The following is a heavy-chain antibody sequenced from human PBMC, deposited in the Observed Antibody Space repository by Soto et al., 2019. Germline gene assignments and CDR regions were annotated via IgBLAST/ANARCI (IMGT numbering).Heavy chain of an antibody. J-gene: IGHJ4*02. V-gene: IGHV4-31*03. Sequence: SETLSLTCTVSGDSISSGNYYCSWIRQLPGKGLEWIGNIYYSGSAYYKPSLESRLTVSVDTSKNQFSLKVSSVTAADTAVYFCAVSNLTSGPTLASWGQGTLVTVSS. D-gene: IGHD6-19*01. CDR1: GDSISSGNYY. CDR3: AVSNLTSGPTLAS. CDR2: IYYSGSA.